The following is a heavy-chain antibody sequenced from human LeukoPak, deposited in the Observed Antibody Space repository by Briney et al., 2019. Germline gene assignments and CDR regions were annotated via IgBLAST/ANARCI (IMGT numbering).Heavy chain of an antibody. D-gene: IGHD6-13*01. Sequence: ASVKASCKASGYTFTSYDINWVRQAPGQGLECMGWMNPNSGNTGYAQKFQGRVTMTRNTSISTAYMELSSLRSEDTAVYYCARVGGSSSWPFDYWGQGTLVTVSS. CDR3: ARVGGSSSWPFDY. V-gene: IGHV1-8*01. CDR1: GYTFTSYD. CDR2: MNPNSGNT. J-gene: IGHJ4*02.